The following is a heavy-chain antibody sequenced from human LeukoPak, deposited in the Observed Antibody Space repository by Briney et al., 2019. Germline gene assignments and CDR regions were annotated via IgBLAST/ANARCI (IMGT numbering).Heavy chain of an antibody. CDR2: MSYDGTNY. Sequence: GRSLRLSCAASGFTFSDYAMHWVRQAPGKGLEWVAVMSYDGTNYYYADSAKGRFTISRDNSKKTLYLQMKSLRVEDTAVYYCARAQYITSSSPDYWGQGTLVTVSS. CDR1: GFTFSDYA. CDR3: ARAQYITSSSPDY. D-gene: IGHD3-10*01. V-gene: IGHV3-30*04. J-gene: IGHJ4*02.